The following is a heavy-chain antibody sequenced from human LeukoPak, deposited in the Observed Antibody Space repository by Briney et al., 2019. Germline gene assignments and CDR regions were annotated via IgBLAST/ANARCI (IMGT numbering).Heavy chain of an antibody. V-gene: IGHV3-23*01. J-gene: IGHJ3*02. D-gene: IGHD2-2*01. Sequence: GGSLRLSCAASGFTFSSYAMSWVRQAPGKGLEWVSAISGSGGSTYYADSVKGRFTISRDNSKNTLYLQMNSLRAEDTAVYYCAKDLCGSSTSCYRGAFDIWGQGTMVTVSS. CDR2: ISGSGGST. CDR1: GFTFSSYA. CDR3: AKDLCGSSTSCYRGAFDI.